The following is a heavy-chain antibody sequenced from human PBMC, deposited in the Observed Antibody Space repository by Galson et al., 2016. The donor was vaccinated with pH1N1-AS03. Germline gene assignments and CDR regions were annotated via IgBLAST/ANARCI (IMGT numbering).Heavy chain of an antibody. CDR1: GVTFGDYY. D-gene: IGHD3-9*01. CDR2: ITSSGGSGSTI. Sequence: SLRLSCAASGVTFGDYYMSWIRQAPGKGLEWISCITSSGGSGSTIYYADSVKGRFTISRDNAKNSLYLQMNSLRADDTAVYFCARGWYDIWTGYLVDPFDYWGQGALVTVSS. J-gene: IGHJ4*02. CDR3: ARGWYDIWTGYLVDPFDY. V-gene: IGHV3-11*01.